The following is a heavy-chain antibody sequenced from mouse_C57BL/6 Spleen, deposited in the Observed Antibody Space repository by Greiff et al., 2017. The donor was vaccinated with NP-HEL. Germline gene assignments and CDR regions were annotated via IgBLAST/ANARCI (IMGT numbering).Heavy chain of an antibody. CDR1: GYTFTDYY. CDR3: ARDSRPFDY. Sequence: VQLQQSGPELVKPGASVKISCKASGYTFTDYYMNWVKQSHGKSLEWIGDINPNNGGTSYNQKFKGKATLTVDKSSSTAYMELRSLTSEDSAVYYCARDSRPFDYWGQGTTLTVSS. CDR2: INPNNGGT. J-gene: IGHJ2*01. V-gene: IGHV1-26*01. D-gene: IGHD2-12*01.